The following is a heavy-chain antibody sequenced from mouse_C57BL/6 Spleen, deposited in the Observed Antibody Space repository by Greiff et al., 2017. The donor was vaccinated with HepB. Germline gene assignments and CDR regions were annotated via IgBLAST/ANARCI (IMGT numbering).Heavy chain of an antibody. CDR2: IYPGSGST. V-gene: IGHV1-55*01. J-gene: IGHJ4*01. CDR1: GYTFTSYW. D-gene: IGHD1-1*01. CDR3: ARKGYDSSSSGMDY. Sequence: QVQLQQPGAELVKPGASVKMSCKASGYTFTSYWITWVKQRPGQGLEWIGDIYPGSGSTNYNEKFKSKATLTVDTSSSTAYMQLSSLTSEDSAGYYWARKGYDSSSSGMDYWGQGTSVTVSS.